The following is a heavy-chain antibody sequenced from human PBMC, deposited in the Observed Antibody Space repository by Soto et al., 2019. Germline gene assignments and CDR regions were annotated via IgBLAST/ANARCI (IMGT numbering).Heavy chain of an antibody. CDR1: GYSFTTYG. CDR2: ISAYGTTT. Sequence: QIPLVQSGTEVKKPGASVQVSCKASGYSFTTYGFSWVRQAPGQGLEWMGWISAYGTTTDYAQSLQGRITLTTDTATSTTYMELRSLRNDDTGVYYCTRDPGIAAPGRGLGDYWGQGTLVTVSS. CDR3: TRDPGIAAPGRGLGDY. V-gene: IGHV1-18*04. D-gene: IGHD6-13*01. J-gene: IGHJ4*02.